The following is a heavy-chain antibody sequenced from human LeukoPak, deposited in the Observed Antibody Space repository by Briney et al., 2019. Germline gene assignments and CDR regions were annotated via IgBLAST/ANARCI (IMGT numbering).Heavy chain of an antibody. J-gene: IGHJ3*02. D-gene: IGHD3-3*01. V-gene: IGHV4-59*01. CDR2: IYYSGST. CDR1: GGSIGTYY. CDR3: ARETDFWSGYYLAFGI. Sequence: PSETLSLTCTVSGGSIGTYYWSWIRQPPGKGLEWIGYIYYSGSTNYNPSLKSRVSISVDTSKNQFSLKLNSVAAADTAVYYCARETDFWSGYYLAFGIWGQGTMVTVSS.